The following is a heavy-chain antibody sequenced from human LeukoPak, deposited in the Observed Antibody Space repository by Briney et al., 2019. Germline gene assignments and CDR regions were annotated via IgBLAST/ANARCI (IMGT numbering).Heavy chain of an antibody. J-gene: IGHJ5*02. D-gene: IGHD2-2*01. CDR2: IGPKSGAT. V-gene: IGHV1-2*02. CDR1: GYTFKDYY. CDR3: ARGYCSSGSCYVGWLDP. Sequence: ASVKVSCKTSGYTFKDYYIHWVRQAPGQGLEWMGWIGPKSGATTYAQKFQGRVPMTRDTSVNTDYMELSSLRIDDTAVYYCARGYCSSGSCYVGWLDPWGQGTLVTVSS.